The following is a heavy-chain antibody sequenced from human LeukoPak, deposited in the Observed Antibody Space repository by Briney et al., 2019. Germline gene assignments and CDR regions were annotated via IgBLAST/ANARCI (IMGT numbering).Heavy chain of an antibody. CDR3: TKWSRFGDD. D-gene: IGHD3-10*01. Sequence: PGGSLRLSCAASGFTFSSNSMTWVRQTPGKGLEWVSGISGSGDSTFYADSVKGRFTISRDNSRNTLYLQMSSLRPEDTAVYYCTKWSRFGDDWGQGTLVTVSS. CDR1: GFTFSSNS. J-gene: IGHJ4*02. CDR2: ISGSGDST. V-gene: IGHV3-23*01.